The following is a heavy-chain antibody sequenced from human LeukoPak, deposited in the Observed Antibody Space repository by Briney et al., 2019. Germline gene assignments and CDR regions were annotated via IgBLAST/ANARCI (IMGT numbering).Heavy chain of an antibody. CDR1: GFTFSSYG. V-gene: IGHV3-33*01. CDR2: IWYDGSNK. CDR3: AREAAIKLNWFDP. D-gene: IGHD6-25*01. J-gene: IGHJ5*02. Sequence: GGSLRLSCAASGFTFSSYGMHWVRQAPGKGLEWVAVIWYDGSNKYYADSVKGRFTISRDNSKNTLYQQMNSLRAEDTAVYYCAREAAIKLNWFDPWGQGTLVTVSS.